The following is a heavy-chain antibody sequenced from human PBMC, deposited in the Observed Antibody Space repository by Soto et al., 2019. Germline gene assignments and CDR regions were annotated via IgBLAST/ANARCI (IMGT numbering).Heavy chain of an antibody. CDR3: AKDDGIAAAGMFDY. CDR1: GVTFSSYA. Sequence: GGSLRLSCAASGVTFSSYAMSLVRQAPGKGLEWVSAISGSGGSTYYADSVKGRFTISRDNSKNTLYLQMNSLRAEDTAVYYCAKDDGIAAAGMFDYWGQGTLVTVSS. J-gene: IGHJ4*02. D-gene: IGHD6-13*01. CDR2: ISGSGGST. V-gene: IGHV3-23*01.